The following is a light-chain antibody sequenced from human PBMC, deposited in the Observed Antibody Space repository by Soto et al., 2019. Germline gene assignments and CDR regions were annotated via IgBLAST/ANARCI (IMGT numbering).Light chain of an antibody. CDR2: DAS. Sequence: EIVLTQSPATLSLSPGERATLSCRTSQSVGSYLAWYQQKPGQAPRLLIYDASNRATGIPARFSGSGSGTDFTLTISSLESEDFAVYYCQQRSDWYTFGQGTTLEIK. V-gene: IGKV3-11*01. CDR1: QSVGSY. CDR3: QQRSDWYT. J-gene: IGKJ2*01.